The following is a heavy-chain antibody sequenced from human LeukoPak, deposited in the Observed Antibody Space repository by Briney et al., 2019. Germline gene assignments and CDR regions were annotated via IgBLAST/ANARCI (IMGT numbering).Heavy chain of an antibody. CDR2: IWYDGCNK. D-gene: IGHD6-19*01. J-gene: IGHJ4*02. CDR3: ARVSGTVAGPFDY. Sequence: TGGSLRLSCAASGFTLISYGMHWVRQAPGKGVEGVAVIWYDGCNKYYADSVRGRFTIPRDNSKNTLYLQMNSLRAEDTAVYYCARVSGTVAGPFDYWGQGTLVTVSS. CDR1: GFTLISYG. V-gene: IGHV3-33*01.